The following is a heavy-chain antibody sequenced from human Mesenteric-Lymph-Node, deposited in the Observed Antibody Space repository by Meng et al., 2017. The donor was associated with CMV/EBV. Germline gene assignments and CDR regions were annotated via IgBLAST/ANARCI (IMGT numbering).Heavy chain of an antibody. V-gene: IGHV4-34*01. Sequence: LTFAVFVGSFSGYYWSWILQPPGKGLEWIGEINHSGSPNYNPSLKSRVTISVDTSKNQFSLKLSSVTAADTAVYYCASGMVAGSRFDPWGQGTLVTVSS. CDR2: INHSGSP. J-gene: IGHJ5*02. D-gene: IGHD2-15*01. CDR3: ASGMVAGSRFDP. CDR1: VGSFSGYY.